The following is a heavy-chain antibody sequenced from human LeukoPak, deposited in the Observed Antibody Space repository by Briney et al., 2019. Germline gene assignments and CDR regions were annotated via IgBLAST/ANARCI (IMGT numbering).Heavy chain of an antibody. J-gene: IGHJ4*02. V-gene: IGHV3-74*01. CDR1: GFTFSSYW. D-gene: IGHD3-9*01. Sequence: GGSLRLSCAASGFTFSSYWMHWVRQAPGMGLVWVSRISGDGSTTSHADSVKGRFTISRDNATNTLYLQMNSLRAEDTAVYYCARLDILTGNYYYFNFWGQGTLVTVSS. CDR3: ARLDILTGNYYYFNF. CDR2: ISGDGSTT.